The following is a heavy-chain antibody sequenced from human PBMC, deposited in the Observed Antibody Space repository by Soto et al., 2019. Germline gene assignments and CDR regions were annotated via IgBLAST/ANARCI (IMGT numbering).Heavy chain of an antibody. V-gene: IGHV4-31*03. CDR2: IYYSGST. D-gene: IGHD3-3*01. CDR3: ARDGRTYYDFWSGYYRANGGYGMDV. CDR1: GGSISSGSYY. Sequence: PSETLSLTCTVSGGSISSGSYYWSWIRQHPGKGLEWIGYIYYSGSTYYNPSLKSRVTISVDTSKNQFSLKLSSVTAADTAVYYCARDGRTYYDFWSGYYRANGGYGMDVWGQGTTVTVAS. J-gene: IGHJ6*02.